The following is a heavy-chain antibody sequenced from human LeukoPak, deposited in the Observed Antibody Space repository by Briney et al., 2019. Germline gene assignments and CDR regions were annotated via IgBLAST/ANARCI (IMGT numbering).Heavy chain of an antibody. CDR1: GYTFTGYY. CDR3: AGSNYYDSSGSFDY. Sequence: GASVKVSCKASGYTFTGYYMHWVRQAPGQGVEGMGWINPNSGGTNYAQKFQGRVTMTRDTSISTAYMELSRLRSDDTAVYYCAGSNYYDSSGSFDYWGQGTLVTVSS. D-gene: IGHD3-22*01. CDR2: INPNSGGT. J-gene: IGHJ4*02. V-gene: IGHV1-2*02.